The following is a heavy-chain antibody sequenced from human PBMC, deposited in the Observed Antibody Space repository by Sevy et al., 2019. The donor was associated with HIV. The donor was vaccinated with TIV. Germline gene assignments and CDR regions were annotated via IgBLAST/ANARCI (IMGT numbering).Heavy chain of an antibody. Sequence: GGSLRLSCTASGFTFSNYDMHWVRQAPGKGLDWVAVISHDGNYKSCADSVKDGFGISSDNFKNTLHLQMNSLRVEDTAVYFCARLFSCGGDCYYLDYWGQGALVTVSS. CDR2: ISHDGNYK. CDR1: GFTFSNYD. D-gene: IGHD2-21*02. J-gene: IGHJ4*02. V-gene: IGHV3-30*09. CDR3: ARLFSCGGDCYYLDY.